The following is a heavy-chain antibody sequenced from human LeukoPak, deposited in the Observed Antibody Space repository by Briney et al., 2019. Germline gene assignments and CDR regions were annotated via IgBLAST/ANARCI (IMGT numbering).Heavy chain of an antibody. Sequence: SETLFLTCTVSGGSISSYYWSWIRQPPGKGLEWIGYIYYSGSTNYNPSLKSRVTISVDTSKNQFSLKLSSVTAADTAVYYCARDYGDYPFPAFDIWGQGTMVTVSS. V-gene: IGHV4-59*01. CDR1: GGSISSYY. D-gene: IGHD4-17*01. CDR3: ARDYGDYPFPAFDI. CDR2: IYYSGST. J-gene: IGHJ3*02.